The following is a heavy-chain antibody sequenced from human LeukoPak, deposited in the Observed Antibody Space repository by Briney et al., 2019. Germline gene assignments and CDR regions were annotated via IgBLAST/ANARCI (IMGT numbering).Heavy chain of an antibody. CDR2: INPNSGGT. D-gene: IGHD3-22*01. Sequence: ASVKVSFKTSGYFFTGYYIHWVRQAPGQGLEWLGWINPNSGGTNYAERFRGRVTMTSDTSISTAYMELSSLRSDDTAVYFCARHYYDGSGYYGYRAFDIWGQGTMVTVSS. CDR1: GYFFTGYY. J-gene: IGHJ3*02. V-gene: IGHV1-2*02. CDR3: ARHYYDGSGYYGYRAFDI.